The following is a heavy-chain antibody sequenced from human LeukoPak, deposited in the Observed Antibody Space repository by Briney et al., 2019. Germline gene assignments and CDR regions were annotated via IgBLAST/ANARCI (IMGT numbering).Heavy chain of an antibody. D-gene: IGHD2-8*01. CDR3: ARDGQNGCPYATDV. V-gene: IGHV3-33*01. CDR2: IWYDGSNE. CDR1: GFTFRSHC. J-gene: IGHJ6*02. Sequence: GGSLRLSCAASGFTFRSHCMHWVRQAPGKGLEWVAGIWYDGSNEDYADSVKGRFTISRDSSKNTLYLQMNSLRVEDTAVYYCARDGQNGCPYATDVWGQGTTVTVSS.